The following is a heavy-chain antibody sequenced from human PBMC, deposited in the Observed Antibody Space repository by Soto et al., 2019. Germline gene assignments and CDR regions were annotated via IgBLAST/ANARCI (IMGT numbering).Heavy chain of an antibody. CDR3: AKDSTVTTRLGYYYGMDV. D-gene: IGHD4-4*01. J-gene: IGHJ6*02. Sequence: PVGPLRLSCAASGFTFSSYGMHWVRQAPGKGLEWVAVISYDGSNKYYADSVKGRFTISRDNSKNTLYLQMNSLRAEDTAVYYCAKDSTVTTRLGYYYGMDVWGQGTTVTVSS. CDR2: ISYDGSNK. CDR1: GFTFSSYG. V-gene: IGHV3-30*18.